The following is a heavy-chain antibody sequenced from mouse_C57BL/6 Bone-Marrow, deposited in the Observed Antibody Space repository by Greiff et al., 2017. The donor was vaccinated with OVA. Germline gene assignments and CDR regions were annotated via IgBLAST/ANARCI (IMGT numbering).Heavy chain of an antibody. Sequence: VQLQESGAELVRPGTSVTMSCKASGYTFTNYWIGWAKQRPGHGLEWIGDIYPGGGSTNYNEKFKGKATLTAYKSSSTAYMQFSSLTSEDSASYYCARNYGSSVLDYWGQGTTLTVSS. CDR1: GYTFTNYW. CDR2: IYPGGGST. D-gene: IGHD1-1*01. CDR3: ARNYGSSVLDY. J-gene: IGHJ2*01. V-gene: IGHV1-63*01.